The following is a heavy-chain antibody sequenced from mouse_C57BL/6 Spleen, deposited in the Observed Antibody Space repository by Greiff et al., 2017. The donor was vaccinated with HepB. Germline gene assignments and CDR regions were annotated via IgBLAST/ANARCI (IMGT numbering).Heavy chain of an antibody. V-gene: IGHV1-50*01. Sequence: VQLQQPGAELVKPGASVKLSCKASGYTFTSYWMQWVKQRPGQGLEWIGEIDPSDSYTNYNQKFKGKATLTVDTSSSTAYMQLSSLTSEDSAVYYCARGRNMDYWGQGTSVTVSS. CDR3: ARGRNMDY. J-gene: IGHJ4*01. CDR1: GYTFTSYW. CDR2: IDPSDSYT.